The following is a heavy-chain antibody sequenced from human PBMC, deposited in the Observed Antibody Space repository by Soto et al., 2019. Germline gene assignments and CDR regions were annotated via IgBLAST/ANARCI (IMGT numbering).Heavy chain of an antibody. CDR1: GGTFSSYA. Sequence: AASVKVSCKASGGTFSSYAISWVRQAPGQGLEWMGGIIPIFGTANYAQKFQGRVTITADESTSTAYMELSSLRSEDTAVYYCARPSYYDSTGYAVSDPQQGSDAFDIWGQGTIVIGSS. J-gene: IGHJ3*02. CDR2: IIPIFGTA. D-gene: IGHD3-22*01. CDR3: ARPSYYDSTGYAVSDPQQGSDAFDI. V-gene: IGHV1-69*13.